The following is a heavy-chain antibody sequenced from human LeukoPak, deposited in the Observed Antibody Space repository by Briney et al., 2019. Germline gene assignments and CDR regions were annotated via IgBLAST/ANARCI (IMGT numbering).Heavy chain of an antibody. J-gene: IGHJ4*02. CDR2: IYYSGST. D-gene: IGHD3-10*01. CDR1: GGSISSGGYY. V-gene: IGHV4-31*03. Sequence: SETLSLTCTVSGGSISSGGYYWGWIRQHPGKGLEWIGYIYYSGSTYYNPSLKSRVTISVDTSKNQFSLKLSSVTAADTAVYYCARARYGSGSYYKNWGQGTLVTVSS. CDR3: ARARYGSGSYYKN.